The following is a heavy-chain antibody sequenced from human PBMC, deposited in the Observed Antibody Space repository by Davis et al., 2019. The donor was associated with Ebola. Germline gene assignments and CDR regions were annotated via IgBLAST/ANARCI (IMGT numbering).Heavy chain of an antibody. V-gene: IGHV3-43*01. CDR2: ITWDGGAT. D-gene: IGHD1-1*01. Sequence: PGGSLRLSCAASGFKFADYSMTWVRQVPGKGLEWVSLITWDGGATYYADSVKGRFTISRDNSKNSLYLQMDTVRSEDTALYYCATHTSGLNFWGQGTLVTVSS. J-gene: IGHJ4*02. CDR1: GFKFADYS. CDR3: ATHTSGLNF.